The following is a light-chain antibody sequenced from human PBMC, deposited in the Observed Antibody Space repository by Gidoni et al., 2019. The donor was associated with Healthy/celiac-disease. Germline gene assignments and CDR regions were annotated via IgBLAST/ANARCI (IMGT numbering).Light chain of an antibody. CDR3: QQRSNWPPGLT. V-gene: IGKV3-11*01. J-gene: IGKJ4*01. CDR2: DAS. Sequence: IVFTQSPATLSLSPGERATLSCRASQSVSSYLAWYQQKPGQAPRRLIYDASNRATGIPARFSGSGSGTDFTLTISSREPEDFAVYYCQQRSNWPPGLTFGGGTKVEIK. CDR1: QSVSSY.